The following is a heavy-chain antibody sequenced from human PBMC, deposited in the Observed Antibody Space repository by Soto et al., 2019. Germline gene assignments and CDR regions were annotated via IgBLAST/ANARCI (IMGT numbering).Heavy chain of an antibody. D-gene: IGHD6-19*01. CDR1: GGTFSSYA. CDR3: ARFRAVAGPFDY. J-gene: IGHJ4*02. CDR2: IIPIFGSA. Sequence: ASVKVSCKASGGTFSSYAISWVRQAPGQGLEWMGGIIPIFGSANYAQKFQGRVTITADESTSTAYMELSSLRSEDTAVYYCARFRAVAGPFDYWGQGTLVTVSS. V-gene: IGHV1-69*13.